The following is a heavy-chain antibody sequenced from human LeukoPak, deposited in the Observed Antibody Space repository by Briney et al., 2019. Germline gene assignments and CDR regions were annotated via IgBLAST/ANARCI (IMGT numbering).Heavy chain of an antibody. D-gene: IGHD4-17*01. Sequence: SETLSLTCTVSGGSVSTYYWSWIRQPAGKGLEWIGRFYTSGTTNYNPSLKSRVTISVDTSRNQFSLKLNSVTAADTAVYYCARDSSTVTTRHFDYWGQGTLVTVSS. CDR2: FYTSGTT. CDR3: ARDSSTVTTRHFDY. V-gene: IGHV4-4*07. J-gene: IGHJ4*02. CDR1: GGSVSTYY.